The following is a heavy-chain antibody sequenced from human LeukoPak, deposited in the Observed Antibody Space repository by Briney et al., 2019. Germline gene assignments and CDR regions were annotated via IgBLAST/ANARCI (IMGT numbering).Heavy chain of an antibody. CDR1: GFTVSSNY. J-gene: IGHJ3*01. CDR2: IYSGGST. CDR3: ARDTGYYGSGSYHML. Sequence: GGSLRLSCAASGFTVSSNYMSWVRQAPGKGLEWVSVIYSGGSTYYADSVKGRFTISRHNSKNTLYLQMNSLRAEDTAVYYCARDTGYYGSGSYHMLWGQGTMVTVSS. D-gene: IGHD3-10*01. V-gene: IGHV3-53*04.